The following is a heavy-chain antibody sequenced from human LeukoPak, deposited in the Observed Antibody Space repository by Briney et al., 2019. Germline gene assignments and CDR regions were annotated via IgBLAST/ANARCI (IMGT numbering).Heavy chain of an antibody. D-gene: IGHD3-22*01. CDR3: AREGDITMIVAPRFDY. Sequence: PGGSLRLSCAASGFTFSSYGMHWVRQAPGKGLEWVAVIWYDGSNKCYADSVKGRFTISRDNSKNTLYLQMNSLRAEDTAVYYCAREGDITMIVAPRFDYWGQGTLVTVSS. CDR2: IWYDGSNK. J-gene: IGHJ4*02. V-gene: IGHV3-33*01. CDR1: GFTFSSYG.